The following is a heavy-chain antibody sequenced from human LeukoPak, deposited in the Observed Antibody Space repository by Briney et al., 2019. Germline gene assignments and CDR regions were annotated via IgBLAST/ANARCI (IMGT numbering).Heavy chain of an antibody. CDR2: MRSKANNDAT. J-gene: IGHJ6*03. Sequence: GGSLRLSCAASGFTFSDSALHWVRQPSGKGLEWVGRMRSKANNDATVYAASVKGRFSISRDDSQNTAYLQMNSLETEDTAVYYCTRGTVYYMDVWGKGTTVTISS. V-gene: IGHV3-73*01. CDR3: TRGTVYYMDV. CDR1: GFTFSDSA. D-gene: IGHD3-10*01.